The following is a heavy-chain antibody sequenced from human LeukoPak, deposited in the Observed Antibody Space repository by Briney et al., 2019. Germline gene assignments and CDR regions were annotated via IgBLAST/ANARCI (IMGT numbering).Heavy chain of an antibody. CDR2: ISWNSGSI. J-gene: IGHJ6*03. V-gene: IGHV3-9*01. CDR1: GFTFDDYA. Sequence: GRSLRLSCAASGFTFDDYAMHWVRQAPGKGLEWVSGISWNSGSIGYADSVKGRFTISRDNAKNSLYLQMNSLRAEDTALYYCAKDSGYYYYYYMDVWGKGTTVTVSS. CDR3: AKDSGYYYYYYMDV.